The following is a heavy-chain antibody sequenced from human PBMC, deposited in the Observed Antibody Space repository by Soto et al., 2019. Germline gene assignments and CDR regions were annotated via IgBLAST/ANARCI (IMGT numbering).Heavy chain of an antibody. D-gene: IGHD1-26*01. V-gene: IGHV3-74*01. CDR3: VFFWADGELFYYYGMDV. J-gene: IGHJ6*02. Sequence: GGSLRLSCAASGFTFSSYWMHWVRQAPGKGLVWVSRINSDGSSTSYADSVKGRFTISRDNAKNTLYLQMNSLRAEDTAVYYCVFFWADGELFYYYGMDVWGQGTTVTVSS. CDR2: INSDGSST. CDR1: GFTFSSYW.